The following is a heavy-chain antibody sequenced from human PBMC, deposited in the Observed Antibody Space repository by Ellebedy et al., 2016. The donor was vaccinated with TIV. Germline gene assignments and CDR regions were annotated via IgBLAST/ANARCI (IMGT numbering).Heavy chain of an antibody. J-gene: IGHJ4*02. CDR3: ARGHDYIWGSYRLPDY. CDR1: GFTFSTYT. V-gene: IGHV3-21*01. CDR2: IDSSGTYM. D-gene: IGHD3-16*02. Sequence: GESLKISCAASGFTFSTYTMIWVRQAPVKGLDWVSSIDSSGTYMYYADSVKGRFTISRDNAKNSLYLQMNSLRVEETAVYYCARGHDYIWGSYRLPDYWGQGTLVTVSS.